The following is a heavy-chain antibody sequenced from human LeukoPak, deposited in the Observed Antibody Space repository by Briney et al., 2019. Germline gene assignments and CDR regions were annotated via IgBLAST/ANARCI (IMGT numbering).Heavy chain of an antibody. CDR2: MNPNSGNT. Sequence: ASVKVSCKASGYTFTSYGISWVRQAPGQGLEWMGWMNPNSGNTGYAQKFQGRVTMTRNTSISTAYMELSSLRSEDTAVYYCARARPYYDSSGYYEIFDYWGQGTLVTVSS. J-gene: IGHJ4*02. V-gene: IGHV1-8*02. CDR1: GYTFTSYG. CDR3: ARARPYYDSSGYYEIFDY. D-gene: IGHD3-22*01.